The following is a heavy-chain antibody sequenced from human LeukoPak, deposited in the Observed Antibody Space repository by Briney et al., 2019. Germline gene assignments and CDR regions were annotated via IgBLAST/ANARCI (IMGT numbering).Heavy chain of an antibody. J-gene: IGHJ4*02. CDR2: ISGRSSTI. Sequence: TGGSLRLSCAASASTFSDYSMTWVRQAPGKGLEWIPYISGRSSTIYYADSVRGRFTISRDNAKNSMYLQMNSLRAEDTAVYYCARDRLTSGSYFFDYWGQGTLVTVS. D-gene: IGHD1-26*01. V-gene: IGHV3-48*01. CDR1: ASTFSDYS. CDR3: ARDRLTSGSYFFDY.